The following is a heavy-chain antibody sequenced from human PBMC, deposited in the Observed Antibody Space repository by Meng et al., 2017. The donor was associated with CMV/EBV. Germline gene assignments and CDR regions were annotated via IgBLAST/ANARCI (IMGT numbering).Heavy chain of an antibody. D-gene: IGHD3-3*01. J-gene: IGHJ3*02. Sequence: GESLKISCAASGFTFSSYAMHWVRQAPGKGLEWVAVISYDGSNKYYADSVEGRFTISRDNSKNTLYLQMNSLRAEDTAVYYCASLHYDFWSGYKIDAFDIWGQGTMVTVSS. V-gene: IGHV3-30-3*01. CDR2: ISYDGSNK. CDR1: GFTFSSYA. CDR3: ASLHYDFWSGYKIDAFDI.